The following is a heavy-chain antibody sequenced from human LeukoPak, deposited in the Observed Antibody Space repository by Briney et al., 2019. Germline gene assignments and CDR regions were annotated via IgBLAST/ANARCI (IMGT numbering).Heavy chain of an antibody. J-gene: IGHJ4*02. CDR3: AKNYDTNGYYPDS. CDR1: GFTFSNYA. CDR2: ISGSGGST. V-gene: IGHV3-23*01. D-gene: IGHD3-22*01. Sequence: GGSLRLSCAASGFTFSNYAMSWVRQAPGEGLEWAPAISGSGGSTYYADSVEGRFTISRDNSKSTLYLEMNSLRAEDTAVYYCAKNYDTNGYYPDSWGQGTLVTVSS.